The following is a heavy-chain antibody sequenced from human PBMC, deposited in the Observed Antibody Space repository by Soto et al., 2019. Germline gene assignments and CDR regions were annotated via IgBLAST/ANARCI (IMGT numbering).Heavy chain of an antibody. CDR2: IIPIFGTA. V-gene: IGHV1-69*13. J-gene: IGHJ3*02. CDR3: ARAREEMATKDDFEI. Sequence: ASVKVSCKASGGTFSSYAISWVRQAPGQGLEWMGGIIPIFGTANYAQKFQGRVTITADESTSTAYMELSSLRSEDTAVYYCARAREEMATKDDFEIWGQGTMVTVS. CDR1: GGTFSSYA. D-gene: IGHD5-12*01.